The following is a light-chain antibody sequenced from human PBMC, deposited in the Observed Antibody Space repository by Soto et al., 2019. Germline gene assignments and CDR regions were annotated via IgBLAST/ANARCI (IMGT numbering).Light chain of an antibody. V-gene: IGKV3-15*01. CDR2: GAS. J-gene: IGKJ2*01. CDR1: QSVASN. Sequence: EIVMTQSPASLSVSPGDGATLSCRASQSVASNVVWYQQKPGQGPRLLIHGASTRAVGVPARFSGSGSGTDFTLTISSLQSEDIAVYYCQQYHNWPPQYTFGQVTKLPIK. CDR3: QQYHNWPPQYT.